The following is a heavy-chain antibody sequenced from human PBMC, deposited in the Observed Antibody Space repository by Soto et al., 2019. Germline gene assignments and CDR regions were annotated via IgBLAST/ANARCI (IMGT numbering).Heavy chain of an antibody. V-gene: IGHV4-39*01. CDR2: IYYSGST. D-gene: IGHD3-10*01. CDR1: GGSISSSSYY. J-gene: IGHJ5*02. Sequence: SDTLSLTCTVSGGSISSSSYYWGWIRQPPGKGLEWIGSIYYSGSTYYNPSLKSRVTISVDTSKNQFSLKLSSVTAADTAVYYCARHLSMVRGVIIDWFDPWGQGTLVTVSS. CDR3: ARHLSMVRGVIIDWFDP.